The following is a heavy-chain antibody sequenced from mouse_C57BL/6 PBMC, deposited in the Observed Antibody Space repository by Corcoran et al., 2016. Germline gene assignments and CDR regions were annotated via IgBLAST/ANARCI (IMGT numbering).Heavy chain of an antibody. D-gene: IGHD1-1*01. Sequence: QVQLQQSGAELVKPGASVKISCTASGYAFSSYWMNWVKQRPGKCLEWIGQIYPGDGDTNYNGKFKGKATLTADKSSSTAYMQLSSLTSEDSAVYFCAREGFTTVVAPPYVDVWGTGTTVTVSS. CDR3: AREGFTTVVAPPYVDV. J-gene: IGHJ1*03. V-gene: IGHV1-80*01. CDR1: GYAFSSYW. CDR2: IYPGDGDT.